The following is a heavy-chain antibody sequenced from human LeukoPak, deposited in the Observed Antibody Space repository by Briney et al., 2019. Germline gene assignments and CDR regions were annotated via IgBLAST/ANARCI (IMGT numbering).Heavy chain of an antibody. CDR3: ASFPVAGIANNDAFDI. CDR1: GGSISSSSYY. V-gene: IGHV4-39*01. Sequence: TSETLSLTCTVSGGSISSSSYYWGWIRQPPGKGLEWIGSIYYSGSTYYNPSLKSRVTISVDTSKNQFSLKLSSVTAADTAVYYCASFPVAGIANNDAFDIWGQGTMVTVSS. J-gene: IGHJ3*02. D-gene: IGHD6-19*01. CDR2: IYYSGST.